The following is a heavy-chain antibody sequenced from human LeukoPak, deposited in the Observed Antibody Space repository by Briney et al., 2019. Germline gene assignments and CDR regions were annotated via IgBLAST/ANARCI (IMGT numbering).Heavy chain of an antibody. J-gene: IGHJ6*02. CDR3: AKRENNGYLYGMDV. D-gene: IGHD1-14*01. V-gene: IGHV3-30*18. Sequence: GGSLRLSCSVSGYLCSSYDKLGRRQAPGKGMEWVAVISYDGSNKYYADSVKGRFTISRDNSKNKLYLQKNSLRADDTAVNYCAKRENNGYLYGMDVWGQGTTVTVSS. CDR1: GYLCSSYD. CDR2: ISYDGSNK.